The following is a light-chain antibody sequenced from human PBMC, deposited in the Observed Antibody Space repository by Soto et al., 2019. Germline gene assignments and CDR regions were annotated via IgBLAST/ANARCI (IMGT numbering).Light chain of an antibody. V-gene: IGKV2-24*01. CDR2: QGA. J-gene: IGKJ2*01. CDR1: QSLEHSDGNTY. Sequence: EIVMTQTPLSSPVTLGQPASISCRSSQSLEHSDGNTYLSWLQQRPGQPPRLLIYQGANRFSGVPDRCSGSGAGTDFTLKISRVEAEDVVVYYCMQAPQCPPYTFGQGTKLEIK. CDR3: MQAPQCPPYT.